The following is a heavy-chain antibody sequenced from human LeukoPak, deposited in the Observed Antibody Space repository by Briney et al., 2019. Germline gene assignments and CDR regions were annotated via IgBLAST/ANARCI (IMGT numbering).Heavy chain of an antibody. Sequence: SETLSLTCAVYGGSFSEYYWSWIRQPPGKGLEWIGEINHSGSTNYNPSLKSRVTISLDTSKNQFSLKLSPVTAADTAVYYCARRITVFYWFDPWDQGTLVTVSS. CDR1: GGSFSEYY. D-gene: IGHD2/OR15-2a*01. J-gene: IGHJ5*02. CDR2: INHSGST. CDR3: ARRITVFYWFDP. V-gene: IGHV4-34*01.